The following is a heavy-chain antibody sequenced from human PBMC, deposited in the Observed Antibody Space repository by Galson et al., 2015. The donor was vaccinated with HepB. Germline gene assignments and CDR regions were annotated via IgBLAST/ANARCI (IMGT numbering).Heavy chain of an antibody. J-gene: IGHJ4*02. CDR3: TTEMYYDFWSGYPYFDY. CDR2: IKSKTDGGTT. CDR1: GFTFSNAW. V-gene: IGHV3-15*01. D-gene: IGHD3-3*01. Sequence: SLRLSCAASGFTFSNAWMSWVRQAPGKGLEWVGRIKSKTDGGTTDYAAPVKGRFTISRDDSKNTLYLQMNSLKTEDTAVYYCTTEMYYDFWSGYPYFDYWGQGTLVTVSS.